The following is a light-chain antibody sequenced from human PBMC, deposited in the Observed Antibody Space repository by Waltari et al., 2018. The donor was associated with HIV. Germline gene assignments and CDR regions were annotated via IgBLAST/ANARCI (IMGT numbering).Light chain of an antibody. Sequence: QSALTQPASVSGSPGQSITISCTGTSSDVGGYNYVSWYQQHPGKAPKHMIYEVSNRPSGVSNRFSGSKSGNTASLTISGLQAEDEADYYCSSYTSSSTPVVFGGGTKLTVL. CDR3: SSYTSSSTPVV. J-gene: IGLJ2*01. CDR2: EVS. CDR1: SSDVGGYNY. V-gene: IGLV2-14*01.